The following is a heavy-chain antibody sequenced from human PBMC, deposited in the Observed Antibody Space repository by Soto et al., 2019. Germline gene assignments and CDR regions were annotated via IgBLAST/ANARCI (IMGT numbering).Heavy chain of an antibody. J-gene: IGHJ6*03. CDR3: ARDRDTVTGSVYYYYMDV. CDR1: GFTFSSYS. V-gene: IGHV3-21*01. CDR2: ISSSSSYI. Sequence: GGSLRLSCAASGFTFSSYSMNWVRQAPGKGLEWVSSISSSSSYIYYADSVKGRFTISRDNAKNSLYLQMNSLRAEDTAVYYCARDRDTVTGSVYYYYMDVWGKGTTVTVSS. D-gene: IGHD4-4*01.